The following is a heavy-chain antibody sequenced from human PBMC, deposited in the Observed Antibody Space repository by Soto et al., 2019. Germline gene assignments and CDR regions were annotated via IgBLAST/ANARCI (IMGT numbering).Heavy chain of an antibody. J-gene: IGHJ4*02. CDR2: ISPDGSDV. D-gene: IGHD2-8*02. Sequence: QVVESGGGLVPPGGSLRLSCAASGFPFTNYWMNWVRQTPGKGLMWVSRISPDGSDVGYADSVEGRFTVSRDKAKNTLYLQMHSLRAEDTAMYYCACWGHIVQVAPSDFDRWGQGTLVTVSS. CDR3: ACWGHIVQVAPSDFDR. V-gene: IGHV3-74*01. CDR1: GFPFTNYW.